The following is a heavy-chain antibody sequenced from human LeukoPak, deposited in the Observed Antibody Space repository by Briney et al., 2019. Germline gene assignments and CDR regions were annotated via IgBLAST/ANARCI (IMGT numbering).Heavy chain of an antibody. CDR1: GFTFSSYA. Sequence: PGGSLRLSCAASGFTFSSYAMHWVRQAPGKGLEWVAVISYDGSNKYYADSVKGRFTISRDNSKNTLYLQMNSLRAEDTAVYYCARDYYDFWSGYLLGAFDIWGQGTMVTVSS. V-gene: IGHV3-30*04. J-gene: IGHJ3*02. CDR3: ARDYYDFWSGYLLGAFDI. CDR2: ISYDGSNK. D-gene: IGHD3-3*01.